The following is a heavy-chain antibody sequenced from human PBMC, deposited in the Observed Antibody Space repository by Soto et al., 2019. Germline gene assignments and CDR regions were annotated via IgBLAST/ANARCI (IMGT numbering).Heavy chain of an antibody. CDR3: ARELRFLEWFPGSYFDY. J-gene: IGHJ4*02. V-gene: IGHV4-59*01. CDR2: IYYSGST. D-gene: IGHD3-3*01. CDR1: GGSFSGYY. Sequence: SETLSLTCAVYGGSFSGYYWSWIRQPPGKGLEWIGYIYYSGSTNYNPSLKSRVTISVDTSKNQFSLKLSSVTAADTAVYYCARELRFLEWFPGSYFDYWGQGTLVTVSS.